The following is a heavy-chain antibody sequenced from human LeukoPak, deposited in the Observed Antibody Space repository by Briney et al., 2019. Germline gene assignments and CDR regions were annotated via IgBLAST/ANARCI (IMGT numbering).Heavy chain of an antibody. CDR2: IKQDGSEK. J-gene: IGHJ4*02. CDR1: GFTFSSYW. Sequence: GGSLRLSCAASGFTFSSYWMSWVRQAPGKGLEWVANIKQDGSEKYYVDSVKGRFTISRDNAKNSLYLQMNSLRAEDTAVYYCARDQRYCSNSSCPWEPFDYWGQGTLVTVSS. V-gene: IGHV3-7*05. D-gene: IGHD2-2*01. CDR3: ARDQRYCSNSSCPWEPFDY.